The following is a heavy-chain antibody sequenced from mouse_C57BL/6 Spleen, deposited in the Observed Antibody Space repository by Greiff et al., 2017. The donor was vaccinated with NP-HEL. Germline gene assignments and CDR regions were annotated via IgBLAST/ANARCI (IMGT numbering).Heavy chain of an antibody. CDR1: GYTFTDYG. V-gene: IGHV1-15*01. Sequence: QVQLQQSGAELVRPGASVTLSCKASGYTFTDYGMHWVKQPPVHGLEWIGAIDPETGGTAYNQKFKGKAILTADKSYSTAYMELRSLTSEDSAVYYCTRDYVGYYAMDYWGQGTSVTVSS. D-gene: IGHD1-1*01. CDR3: TRDYVGYYAMDY. J-gene: IGHJ4*01. CDR2: IDPETGGT.